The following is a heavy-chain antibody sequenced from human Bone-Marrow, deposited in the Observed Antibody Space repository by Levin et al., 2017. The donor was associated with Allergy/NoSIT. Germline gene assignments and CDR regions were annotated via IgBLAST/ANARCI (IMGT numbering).Heavy chain of an antibody. CDR2: IYYSGST. CDR1: GGSISSGGYY. CDR3: ASLTHYYYYGMDV. D-gene: IGHD4-23*01. J-gene: IGHJ6*02. Sequence: SETLSLTCTVSGGSISSGGYYWSWIRQHPGTGLEWIGYIYYSGSTYYNPSLKSRVTISVDTSKNQFSLKLSSVTAADTAVYYCASLTHYYYYGMDVWGQGTTVTVSS. V-gene: IGHV4-31*03.